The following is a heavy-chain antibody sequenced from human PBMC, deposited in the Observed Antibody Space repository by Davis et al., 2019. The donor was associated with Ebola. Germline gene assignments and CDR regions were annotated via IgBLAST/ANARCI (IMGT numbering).Heavy chain of an antibody. J-gene: IGHJ4*02. V-gene: IGHV3-53*01. CDR1: GVTVSSNY. CDR3: ARDAEWKDIVVVPAAIDY. Sequence: GGSPRLSCAASGVTVSSNYMSWVRQAPGKGLEWVSVIYIGGNTYYADSVKGRFTISRDISKNTVYLQMNSLRAEDTAVYYCARDAEWKDIVVVPAAIDYWGQGTLVTVSS. D-gene: IGHD2-2*01. CDR2: IYIGGNT.